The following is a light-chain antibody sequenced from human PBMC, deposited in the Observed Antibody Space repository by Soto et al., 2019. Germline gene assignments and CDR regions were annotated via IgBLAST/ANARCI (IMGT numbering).Light chain of an antibody. CDR1: SSDVGGYNY. CDR2: DVS. Sequence: QAVVTQPVSVSGSPGQSITISCTGTSSDVGGYNYVSWYQQHPGKAPKLMIYDVSNRPSGVSNRFSGSKSGNTASLTISGLQAEDEADYYCSSYTTSGSLVFGGGTKLTVL. CDR3: SSYTTSGSLV. V-gene: IGLV2-14*01. J-gene: IGLJ2*01.